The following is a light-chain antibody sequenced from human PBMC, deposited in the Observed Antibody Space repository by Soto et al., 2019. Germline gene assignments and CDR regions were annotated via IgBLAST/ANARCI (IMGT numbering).Light chain of an antibody. V-gene: IGLV1-44*01. CDR3: AAWDDSLTDYV. Sequence: QSVLTQAPSASETPGQRVTISCSGGSSNIGRNTVNWYQQLPGTAPKLLIYSNNRRPSGVPDRFSGSKSGTSASLAISGLQSEDEADYYCAAWDDSLTDYVFGTGTKVTDL. CDR1: SSNIGRNT. CDR2: SNN. J-gene: IGLJ1*01.